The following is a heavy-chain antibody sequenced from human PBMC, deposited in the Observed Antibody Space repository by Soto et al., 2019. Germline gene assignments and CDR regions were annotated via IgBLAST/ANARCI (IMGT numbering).Heavy chain of an antibody. CDR2: IYSGGST. Sequence: PGGSLRLSCAASGFTVSSNYMSWVRQAPGKGLEWVSVIYSGGSTYYADSVKGRFTISRDNSKNTLYLQMNSLRAEDTAVYYCARDSRSSGWYGEYDAFDIWGQGTVVTVSS. J-gene: IGHJ3*02. V-gene: IGHV3-66*01. CDR1: GFTVSSNY. CDR3: ARDSRSSGWYGEYDAFDI. D-gene: IGHD6-19*01.